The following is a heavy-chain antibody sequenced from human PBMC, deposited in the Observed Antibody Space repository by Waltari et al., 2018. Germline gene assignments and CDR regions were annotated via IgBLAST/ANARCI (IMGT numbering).Heavy chain of an antibody. D-gene: IGHD2-2*01. Sequence: EVQLVESGGGLVQPGGSLRFSCKASGSSFSPACLIWVPQAPGKGLEWVASIREDGSDKYYVDSVKGRFTISRDNAKTSLYLQMNSLRAEDTAVYFCANSPVESGATGSVKPWGFDYWGQGNLVTVSS. CDR1: GSSFSPAC. CDR2: IREDGSDK. CDR3: ANSPVESGATGSVKPWGFDY. J-gene: IGHJ4*02. V-gene: IGHV3-7*01.